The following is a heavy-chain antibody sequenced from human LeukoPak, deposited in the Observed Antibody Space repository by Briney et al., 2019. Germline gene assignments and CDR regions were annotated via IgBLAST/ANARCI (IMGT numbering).Heavy chain of an antibody. Sequence: GGSLRLSCAASGFTFSSYAMSWVRQAPGKGLEWVSAISGSGGSTYYADSVKGRFTISRDNSKNTLYLQMNSLRAEDTAVYYCAKVSDRYCSGGSCYFDYWGQGTLVTVSS. CDR1: GFTFSSYA. D-gene: IGHD2-15*01. J-gene: IGHJ4*02. V-gene: IGHV3-23*01. CDR3: AKVSDRYCSGGSCYFDY. CDR2: ISGSGGST.